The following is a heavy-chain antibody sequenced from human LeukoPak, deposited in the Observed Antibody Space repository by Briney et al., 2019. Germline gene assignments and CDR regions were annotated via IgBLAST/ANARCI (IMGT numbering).Heavy chain of an antibody. V-gene: IGHV4-59*12. J-gene: IGHJ4*02. D-gene: IGHD3-10*01. CDR3: ARSYFGSGTFNGFNY. Sequence: SETLSLTCTVSGGSISSYYWSWIRQPPGKGLEWIGYIYYSGSTNYNPSLKSRVTISLDKSRNQFSLNLNSVSAADTAVYYCARSYFGSGTFNGFNYWGQGTLVTVSS. CDR1: GGSISSYY. CDR2: IYYSGST.